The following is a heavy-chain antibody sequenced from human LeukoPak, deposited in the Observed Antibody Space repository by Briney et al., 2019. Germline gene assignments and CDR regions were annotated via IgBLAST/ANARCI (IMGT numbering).Heavy chain of an antibody. CDR1: GGSFSGYY. CDR2: INHSGST. J-gene: IGHJ6*02. Sequence: SETLSLTCAVYGGSFSGYYWSWIRQPPGKGLEWIGEINHSGSTNYNPSLKSRVTISVDTSKNQFSLKLSSVTAADTAVYYCARGRDKGYGYYYYYGVDVWGQGTTVTVSS. CDR3: ARGRDKGYGYYYYYGVDV. V-gene: IGHV4-34*01. D-gene: IGHD5-18*01.